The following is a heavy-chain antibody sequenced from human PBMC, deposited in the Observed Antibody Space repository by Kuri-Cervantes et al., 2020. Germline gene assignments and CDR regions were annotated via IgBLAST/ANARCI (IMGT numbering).Heavy chain of an antibody. CDR1: GFTFSSYD. D-gene: IGHD2-21*01. Sequence: GESLKISCAASGFTFSSYDMHWVRQAPGKGLEWVSAINGSGGRTYYADSVKGRFTISRDNSKNTLYLQMSSLRAEDTAVYYCARVVVGTAADQFDYWGQGTLVTVSS. V-gene: IGHV3-23*01. CDR2: INGSGGRT. J-gene: IGHJ4*02. CDR3: ARVVVGTAADQFDY.